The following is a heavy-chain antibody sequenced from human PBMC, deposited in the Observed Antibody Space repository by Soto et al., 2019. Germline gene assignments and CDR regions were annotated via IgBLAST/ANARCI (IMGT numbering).Heavy chain of an antibody. CDR3: AKAVDCSGGSCYSRWFDP. D-gene: IGHD2-15*01. CDR1: GFTFSSSW. J-gene: IGHJ5*02. V-gene: IGHV3-33*06. CDR2: IWYDGSNK. Sequence: GGSLRLSCAASGFTFSSSWMHWVRQAPGKGLEWVAVIWYDGSNKYYADSVKGRFTISRDNSKNTLYLQMNSLRADDTAVYYCAKAVDCSGGSCYSRWFDPWGQGTLVTVSS.